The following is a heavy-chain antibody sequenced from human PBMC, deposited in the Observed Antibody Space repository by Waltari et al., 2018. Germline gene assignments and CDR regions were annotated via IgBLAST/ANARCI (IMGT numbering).Heavy chain of an antibody. D-gene: IGHD6-25*01. J-gene: IGHJ6*02. CDR2: MNPNSGNT. CDR3: ARGLGEQRRPGGVYYYYGMDV. Sequence: QVQLVQSGAEVKKPGTSVKVSCKASGYTFTSYDIHWVRQATGQGLGWMGWMNPNSGNTGYAQKFQGRVTMTRNTSISTAYMELSSLRSEDTAVYYCARGLGEQRRPGGVYYYYGMDVWGQGTTVTVSS. CDR1: GYTFTSYD. V-gene: IGHV1-8*01.